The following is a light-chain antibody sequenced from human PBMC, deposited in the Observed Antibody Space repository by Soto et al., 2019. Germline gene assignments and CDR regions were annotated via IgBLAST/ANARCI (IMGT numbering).Light chain of an antibody. CDR1: SSDVGGYNY. V-gene: IGLV2-14*03. CDR2: DVN. Sequence: QSVLTQSAPVSGSPGQSITISCTGTSSDVGGYNYVSWYQHHPGKAPKLMIYDVNNRPSGVSNRFSGSKSGNTASLTISGLQAEDEADYYCSSYTTSSTDVFGSGTMLTVL. CDR3: SSYTTSSTDV. J-gene: IGLJ1*01.